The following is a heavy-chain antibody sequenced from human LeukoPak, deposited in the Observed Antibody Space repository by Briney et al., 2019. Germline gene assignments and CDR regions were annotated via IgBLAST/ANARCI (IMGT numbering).Heavy chain of an antibody. CDR3: AKAYYDSSGYSYYFDY. CDR1: GFPFSAYS. CDR2: ISGSSSYL. J-gene: IGHJ4*02. D-gene: IGHD3-22*01. Sequence: PGGSLRLSCAASGFPFSAYSMNWVRPAPGKGLEWVSSISGSSSYLYYADSVKGRFTISRDNAKNSLYLHMNSLRAEDTAVYYCAKAYYDSSGYSYYFDYWGQGTLVTVSS. V-gene: IGHV3-21*01.